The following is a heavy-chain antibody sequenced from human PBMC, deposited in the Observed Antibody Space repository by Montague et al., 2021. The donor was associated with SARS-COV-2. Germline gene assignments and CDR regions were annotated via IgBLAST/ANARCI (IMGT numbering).Heavy chain of an antibody. V-gene: IGHV4-34*01. CDR1: GGFFSTYS. Sequence: SETLSLTCAVHGGFFSTYSWNWIRQPPGKGLEWIGEIHHGGSTNYNPSLKSRVTISADTSKNQFSLKLTSVAAADTAVYYCARLRDGVVPSPILGVGPYYSYYYMDVWGRGTTVTVSS. CDR2: IHHGGST. CDR3: ARLRDGVVPSPILGVGPYYSYYYMDV. J-gene: IGHJ6*03. D-gene: IGHD3-10*01.